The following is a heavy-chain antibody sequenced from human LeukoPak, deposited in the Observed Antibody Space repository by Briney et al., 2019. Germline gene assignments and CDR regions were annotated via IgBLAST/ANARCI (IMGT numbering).Heavy chain of an antibody. CDR2: IYYSGST. V-gene: IGHV4-59*08. CDR1: GGSISSYY. CDR3: ARVRYNWNRDFDY. J-gene: IGHJ4*02. D-gene: IGHD1-20*01. Sequence: SETLSLTCTVSGGSISSYYWSWVRQPPGKGLEWIGYIYYSGSTNYNPSLKSRVTMSVDTSRNQFSLKLSSVTAADTAVYYCARVRYNWNRDFDYWGQGTLVTVSS.